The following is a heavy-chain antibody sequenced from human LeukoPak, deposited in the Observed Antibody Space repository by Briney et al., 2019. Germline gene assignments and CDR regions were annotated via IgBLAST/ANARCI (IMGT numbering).Heavy chain of an antibody. CDR3: ARDSGDFDY. J-gene: IGHJ4*02. Sequence: SETLSLTCTVSGGSISGSSYYWGWIRQPPGKGLEWIGYISYSGSTNYNPSLKSRVTISIDTSKNQFSLKLSSVTAADTAVYYCARDSGDFDYWGQGTLVTVSS. CDR1: GGSISGSSYY. V-gene: IGHV4-61*01. CDR2: ISYSGST.